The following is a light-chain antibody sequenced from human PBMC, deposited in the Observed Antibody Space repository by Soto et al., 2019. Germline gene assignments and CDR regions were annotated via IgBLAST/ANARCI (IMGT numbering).Light chain of an antibody. Sequence: QSALTQPPSASGSPGQSVTISCTGTSSDVGAHNYVSWYQQHPGKAPELIIYEVSERPSGVPDRFSGSKSGNTASLTVSGLQAEDEADYYCSSAAVNTYWVFGGGTKLTVL. J-gene: IGLJ3*02. V-gene: IGLV2-8*01. CDR1: SSDVGAHNY. CDR3: SSAAVNTYWV. CDR2: EVS.